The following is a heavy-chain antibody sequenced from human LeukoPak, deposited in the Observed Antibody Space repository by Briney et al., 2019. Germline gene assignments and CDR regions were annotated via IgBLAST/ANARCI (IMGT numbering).Heavy chain of an antibody. CDR1: GYTITDYY. CDR3: ARGSPSYAQWHFDL. V-gene: IGHV1-2*04. J-gene: IGHJ2*01. D-gene: IGHD2/OR15-2a*01. Sequence: ASVKVSCKASGYTITDYYLHWVRQAPGQGLEWMGWIIPNTGGTNYAQKFQDWVTMSSDTSISTAYMELSSLRSDDTAVYYCARGSPSYAQWHFDLRGRGTLVTVSA. CDR2: IIPNTGGT.